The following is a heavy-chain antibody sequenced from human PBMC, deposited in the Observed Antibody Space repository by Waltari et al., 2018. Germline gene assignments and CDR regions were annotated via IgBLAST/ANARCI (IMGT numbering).Heavy chain of an antibody. J-gene: IGHJ6*02. Sequence: EVQLVETGGGLIQPGGSLRLSCAASGFTVSSNYMSWVRQAPGKGLEWVSVMYSGGSTYYADSLKGRFTISRDNSKNTLYLQMNSLRAEDTAVYYCAVDTGYYYYGMDVWGQGTTVTVSS. V-gene: IGHV3-53*02. CDR3: AVDTGYYYYGMDV. D-gene: IGHD5-18*01. CDR2: MYSGGST. CDR1: GFTVSSNY.